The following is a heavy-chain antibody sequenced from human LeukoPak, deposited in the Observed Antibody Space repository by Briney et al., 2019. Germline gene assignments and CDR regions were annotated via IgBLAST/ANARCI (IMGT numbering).Heavy chain of an antibody. J-gene: IGHJ6*03. V-gene: IGHV3-23*01. Sequence: GGSLRLSCGASGFTFSTYAMNWVRQAPGKGLEWVSVISVSGLSTYYGDSVKGRFTISRDNSKNTLYLQMNSLRAEDTAVYYCARVPSWKGYMDVWGKGTTVTVSS. D-gene: IGHD1-1*01. CDR2: ISVSGLST. CDR1: GFTFSTYA. CDR3: ARVPSWKGYMDV.